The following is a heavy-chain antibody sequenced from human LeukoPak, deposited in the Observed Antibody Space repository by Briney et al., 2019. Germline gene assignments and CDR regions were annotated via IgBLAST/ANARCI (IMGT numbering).Heavy chain of an antibody. D-gene: IGHD3-10*01. J-gene: IGHJ3*02. CDR3: ARRPARGGPHAFDI. CDR1: EYTFTSYD. V-gene: IGHV1-8*01. Sequence: ASVKVSCKASEYTFTSYDINWVRQATGQGLEWMGWMNPNSGNTGYAQKFQGRVTMTRNTSISTAYMELSSLRSEDTAVYYCARRPARGGPHAFDIWGQGTMVTASS. CDR2: MNPNSGNT.